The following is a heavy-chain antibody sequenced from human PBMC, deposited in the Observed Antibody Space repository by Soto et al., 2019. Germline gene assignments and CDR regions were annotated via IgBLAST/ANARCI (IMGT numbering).Heavy chain of an antibody. D-gene: IGHD3-16*01. V-gene: IGHV1-2*04. CDR3: ACAMISDPGGENSASFDY. J-gene: IGHJ4*02. CDR1: GYTFTSYG. Sequence: GASVKVSCKASGYTFTSYGISWVRQAPGQGLEWMGWINPNSGGTNYAQKFQGWVTMTRDTSISTAYMELSRLRSDDTAVYYCACAMISDPGGENSASFDYRAQGTLVIVSS. CDR2: INPNSGGT.